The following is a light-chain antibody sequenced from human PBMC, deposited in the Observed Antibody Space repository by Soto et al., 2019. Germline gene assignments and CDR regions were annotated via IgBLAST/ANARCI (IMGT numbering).Light chain of an antibody. J-gene: IGLJ1*01. CDR1: SSNIGSNT. V-gene: IGLV1-44*01. Sequence: QPVLTQPPSASGNPGQRVTISCSGSSSNIGSNTVNWYQQLPGTAPKLLIYSNNQRPSGVPDRFSGSKSGTSASLAISGLQSEDEADYYCAAWDDSLNGYVFGTGTKLTAL. CDR2: SNN. CDR3: AAWDDSLNGYV.